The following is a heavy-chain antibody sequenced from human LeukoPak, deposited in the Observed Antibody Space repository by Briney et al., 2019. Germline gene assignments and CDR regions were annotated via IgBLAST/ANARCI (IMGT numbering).Heavy chain of an antibody. CDR3: ARVAAAGTRYFQH. Sequence: SETLSLTCTVSGGFISSYYWSWIRQPPGKGLEWIGYIYYSGSTNYNPSLKSRVTISVDTSKNQFSLKLSSVTAADTAVYYCARVAAAGTRYFQHWGQGTLVTVSS. D-gene: IGHD6-13*01. V-gene: IGHV4-59*01. J-gene: IGHJ1*01. CDR1: GGFISSYY. CDR2: IYYSGST.